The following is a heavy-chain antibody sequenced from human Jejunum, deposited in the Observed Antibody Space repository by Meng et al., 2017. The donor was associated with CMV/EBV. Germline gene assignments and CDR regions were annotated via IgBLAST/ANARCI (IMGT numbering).Heavy chain of an antibody. D-gene: IGHD3-16*01. J-gene: IGHJ3*02. Sequence: SCVASGFTFDDYAMHWVRQATGKGLEWVSGIGTVGDTYYPDSVKGRFTISREHAKNSLYLQMNSLRAGDTAVYYCARDGGLGAFDIWGQGTMVTVSS. CDR3: ARDGGLGAFDI. V-gene: IGHV3-13*01. CDR2: IGTVGDT. CDR1: GFTFDDYA.